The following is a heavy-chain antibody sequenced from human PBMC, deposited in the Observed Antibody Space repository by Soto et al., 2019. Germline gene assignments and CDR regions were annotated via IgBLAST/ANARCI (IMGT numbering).Heavy chain of an antibody. CDR3: ARERYQVISDGMDV. D-gene: IGHD2-2*01. CDR2: INPETGGT. J-gene: IGHJ6*02. CDR1: GYTFTGYY. V-gene: IGHV1-2*02. Sequence: GASVKVSCKASGYTFTGYYVHWVREAHGQGLEWMGWINPETGGTSYAQKFQGRVTLSRDTSINTAYLEVSRLRFDDAAVYFCARERYQVISDGMDVWGQGTTVTVSS.